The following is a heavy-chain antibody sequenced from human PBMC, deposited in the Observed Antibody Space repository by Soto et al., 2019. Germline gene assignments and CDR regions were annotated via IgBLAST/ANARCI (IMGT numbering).Heavy chain of an antibody. J-gene: IGHJ6*02. D-gene: IGHD3-3*01. Sequence: SETLSLTCTVSGGSISSYYWSWIRQPPGKGLEWIGYIYYSGSTNYNPSLKSRVTISVDTSKNQFSLKLSSVTAADTAVYYCAGEKRITIFGVVTKGNYYYGMHVCGQGTTVTVSS. V-gene: IGHV4-59*01. CDR1: GGSISSYY. CDR2: IYYSGST. CDR3: AGEKRITIFGVVTKGNYYYGMHV.